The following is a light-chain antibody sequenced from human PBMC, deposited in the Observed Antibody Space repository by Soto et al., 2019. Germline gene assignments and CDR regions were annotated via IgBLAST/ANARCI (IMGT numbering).Light chain of an antibody. CDR3: QQHDTWPTT. CDR1: HGIANF. CDR2: ESY. J-gene: IGKJ4*01. Sequence: VLTQSPATLSLSPGDRATLSCRASHGIANFLAWYQQRPGQPPRLLIYESYHRAAGIPDRFTGSGSGTDFTLTISSLQPEDFAVYFCQQHDTWPTTFGGGTKVEIK. V-gene: IGKV3-11*01.